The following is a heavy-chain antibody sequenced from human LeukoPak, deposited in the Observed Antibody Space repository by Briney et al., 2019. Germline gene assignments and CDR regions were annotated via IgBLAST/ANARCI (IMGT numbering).Heavy chain of an antibody. V-gene: IGHV4-39*02. Sequence: SETLSLTCTVSGGSISSSSYYWGWIRQPPGKGLEWIGSIYYSGSTYYNPSLKILVTISVDTSKNHFSLKLSSVTAADTAVYYCARDGSYYDSSGYYSVDYWGQGTLVTVSS. CDR1: GGSISSSSYY. CDR3: ARDGSYYDSSGYYSVDY. J-gene: IGHJ4*02. CDR2: IYYSGST. D-gene: IGHD3-22*01.